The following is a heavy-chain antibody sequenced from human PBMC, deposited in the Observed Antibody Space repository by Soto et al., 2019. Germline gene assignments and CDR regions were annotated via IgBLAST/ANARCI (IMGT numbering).Heavy chain of an antibody. J-gene: IGHJ6*02. CDR3: VRVGWGFSFGNGLDD. Sequence: QVQLVESGGGVVQPGGSLRLSCAASGFSFSDYSMHWVRQAPGKGLDWVAVIQHDASTIYYADSVKGRFTISRDNSKNTLYLQMNDLTAEDTALYYCVRVGWGFSFGNGLDDWGQGTTVTVSS. CDR2: IQHDASTI. V-gene: IGHV3-30-3*01. CDR1: GFSFSDYS. D-gene: IGHD3-3*01.